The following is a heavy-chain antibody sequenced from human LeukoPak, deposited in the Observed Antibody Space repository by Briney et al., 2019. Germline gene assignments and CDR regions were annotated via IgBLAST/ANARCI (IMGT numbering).Heavy chain of an antibody. CDR2: INPNSGGT. J-gene: IGHJ4*02. D-gene: IGHD1-26*01. CDR3: ARVRYSGSYPDY. CDR1: GYTFTGYY. Sequence: GASVKVSCKASGYTFTGYYMHWARQAPGQGLEWMGRINPNSGGTNYAQKFQGRVTMTRDTSISTAYMELSRLRSDDTAVYYCARVRYSGSYPDYWGQGTLVTVSS. V-gene: IGHV1-2*06.